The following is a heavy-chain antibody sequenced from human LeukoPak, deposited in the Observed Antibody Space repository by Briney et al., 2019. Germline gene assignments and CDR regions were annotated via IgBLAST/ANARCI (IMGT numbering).Heavy chain of an antibody. CDR3: ARSTVTTVL. CDR1: GFTFSRYA. J-gene: IGHJ4*02. D-gene: IGHD4-17*01. CDR2: IYSGGST. Sequence: GGSLRLSCAASGFTFSRYAMSWVRQAPGKGLEWVSVIYSGGSTYYADSVKGRFTISRDNSKNTLYLQMNSLRAEDTAVYYCARSTVTTVLWGQGTLVTVSS. V-gene: IGHV3-66*01.